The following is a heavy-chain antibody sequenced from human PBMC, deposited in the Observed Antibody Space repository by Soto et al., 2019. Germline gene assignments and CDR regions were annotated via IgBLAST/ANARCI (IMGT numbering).Heavy chain of an antibody. CDR3: AKDRLGATPYFFDY. Sequence: EVQLLESGGGLVQPGGSLRLSCAASGFTFSSYAMSWVRQAPGKGLEWVSGISGSGGTKYHADSVKGRFTISRDNSKHTLYLQMNSLRAEDTALYYCAKDRLGATPYFFDYWGQGTLVTVSS. CDR2: ISGSGGTK. J-gene: IGHJ4*02. D-gene: IGHD1-26*01. CDR1: GFTFSSYA. V-gene: IGHV3-23*01.